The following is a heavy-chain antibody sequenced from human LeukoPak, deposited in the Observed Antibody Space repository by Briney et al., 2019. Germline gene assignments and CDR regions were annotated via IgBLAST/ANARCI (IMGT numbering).Heavy chain of an antibody. V-gene: IGHV3-74*01. Sequence: GGSLRLSCAASGFTLSRFWMHWVRQAPGKGLVWVSRINGDGRLTTYADSVKGRFTISRDNSKNTLYLQMNSLRAEDTAVYYCAKGVTKAVAGSIDYWGQGTLVTVSS. CDR3: AKGVTKAVAGSIDY. CDR2: INGDGRLT. J-gene: IGHJ4*02. D-gene: IGHD6-19*01. CDR1: GFTLSRFW.